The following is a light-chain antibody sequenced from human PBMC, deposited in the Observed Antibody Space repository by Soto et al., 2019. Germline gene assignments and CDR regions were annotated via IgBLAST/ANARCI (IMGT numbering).Light chain of an antibody. CDR3: ATRESSLSAVV. Sequence: QSVLTQPPSVSAAPGQKVTISCSGGSSNIGNSYVSWYQQLPGTAPKLLIYDNDKRPSGIPDRFSGSKSGTSATLGITGLQTGDEADYYCATRESSLSAVVFGGGTKLTVL. J-gene: IGLJ2*01. CDR2: DND. V-gene: IGLV1-51*01. CDR1: SSNIGNSY.